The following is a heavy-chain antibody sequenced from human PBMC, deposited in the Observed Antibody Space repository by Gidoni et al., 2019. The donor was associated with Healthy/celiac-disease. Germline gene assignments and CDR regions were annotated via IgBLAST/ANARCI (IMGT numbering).Heavy chain of an antibody. J-gene: IGHJ6*02. V-gene: IGHV3-23*01. CDR3: AKVSWRLVWNYGMDV. Sequence: EVQLLESGGGLVQPGGSLRLSCAASGFPFSSYAMSWVRQAPGKGLEWGSAISGSGGSTYYADSVKGRFTISRENSKNTLYLQMNSLRAEDTAVYYCAKVSWRLVWNYGMDVWGQGTTVTVSS. CDR2: ISGSGGST. CDR1: GFPFSSYA. D-gene: IGHD3-10*01.